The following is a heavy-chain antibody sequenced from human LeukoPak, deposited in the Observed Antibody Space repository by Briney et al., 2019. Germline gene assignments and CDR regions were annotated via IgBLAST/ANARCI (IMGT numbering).Heavy chain of an antibody. CDR3: ARHIGLTTRYFDY. Sequence: GESLKISCKGSGYTFTNYWIGWVRQMPGKGLEWMGMIYPGDSDTRYSPSFQGHVTISVDKSITTAYLQWSSLKASGTAMYYCARHIGLTTRYFDYWGQGTLVTVSS. CDR2: IYPGDSDT. V-gene: IGHV5-51*01. D-gene: IGHD4/OR15-4a*01. CDR1: GYTFTNYW. J-gene: IGHJ4*02.